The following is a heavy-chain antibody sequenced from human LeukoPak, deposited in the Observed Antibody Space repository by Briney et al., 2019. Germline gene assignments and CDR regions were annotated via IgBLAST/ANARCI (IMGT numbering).Heavy chain of an antibody. D-gene: IGHD5-24*01. CDR1: GFAFSNSA. Sequence: GGSLRLSCTASGFAFSNSAMNWVRQSPGKGLEWVSTISNTGGSTVYADSATGRFTISRDNSQDMLFLHLYNLRAEDTAIYYCVKSAGKDGYRDVFDIWGQGTMVTVSS. J-gene: IGHJ3*02. V-gene: IGHV3-23*01. CDR3: VKSAGKDGYRDVFDI. CDR2: ISNTGGST.